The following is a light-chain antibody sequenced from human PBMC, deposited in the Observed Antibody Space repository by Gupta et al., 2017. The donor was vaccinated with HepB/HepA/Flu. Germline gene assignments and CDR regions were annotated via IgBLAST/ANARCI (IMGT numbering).Light chain of an antibody. CDR2: FDG. Sequence: SYVLTQPPSLSVAPGETAMITCGGNNIGSKSVHWYQQKPGQAPVLVIQFDGDRPSGIPERFSGSNYGNTATLSFSGVEAGDEADYYCQVWDTGSDVVFGGGTKLTVL. CDR3: QVWDTGSDVV. V-gene: IGLV3-21*04. J-gene: IGLJ2*01. CDR1: NIGSKS.